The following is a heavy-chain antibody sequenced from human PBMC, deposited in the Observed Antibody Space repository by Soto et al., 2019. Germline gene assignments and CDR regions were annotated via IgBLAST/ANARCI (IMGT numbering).Heavy chain of an antibody. CDR1: GGTFSSYT. V-gene: IGHV1-69*08. CDR3: ARDCSGGSCYEDYYYYMDV. Sequence: QVQLVQSGAEVKKPGSSVKVSCKASGGTFSSYTISWVRQAPGQGLEWMGRIIPILGIANYAQKFQGRVTITADKSTSTAYMELSSLRSEDTAVYYCARDCSGGSCYEDYYYYMDVWGKGTTVTVSS. J-gene: IGHJ6*03. CDR2: IIPILGIA. D-gene: IGHD2-15*01.